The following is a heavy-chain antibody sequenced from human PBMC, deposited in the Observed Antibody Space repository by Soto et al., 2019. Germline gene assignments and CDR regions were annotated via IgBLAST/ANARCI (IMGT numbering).Heavy chain of an antibody. CDR3: ARGGVDMIRGITGKRTWLDP. CDR2: INRIGSA. CDR1: GGSFSSYY. D-gene: IGHD3-10*01. J-gene: IGHJ5*02. Sequence: QVQLQQWGDGLLKPSETLSLTCAVYGGSFSSYYWNWTRQSPGKGLEWIGDINRIGSANYNPSLTGRVTMSVDSSKNQFYLRLTSVTAADTAMYYCARGGVDMIRGITGKRTWLDPWGQGTLVIVS. V-gene: IGHV4-34*01.